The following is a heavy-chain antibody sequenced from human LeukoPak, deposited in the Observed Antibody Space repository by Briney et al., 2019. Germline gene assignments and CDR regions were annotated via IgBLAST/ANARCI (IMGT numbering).Heavy chain of an antibody. CDR2: ISSSRSYI. CDR3: ARDASFDYGDYGLVDY. D-gene: IGHD4-17*01. CDR1: GFTFSSYS. Sequence: PGGSLRLSCAASGFTFSSYSMNWVRQAPGKGLEWVSSISSSRSYIYYADSVKGRFTISRDNAKNSLYLQMNSLRAEDTAVYYCARDASFDYGDYGLVDYWGQGTLVTVSS. V-gene: IGHV3-21*01. J-gene: IGHJ4*02.